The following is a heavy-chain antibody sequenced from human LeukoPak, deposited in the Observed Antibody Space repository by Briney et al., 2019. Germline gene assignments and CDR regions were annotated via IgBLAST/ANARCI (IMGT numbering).Heavy chain of an antibody. J-gene: IGHJ5*02. D-gene: IGHD6-19*01. CDR2: IIPIFGTA. V-gene: IGHV1-69*13. CDR1: GGTFSSYA. CDR3: ASWVIAVAAPWFDP. Sequence: SVKVSCKASGGTFSSYAISWVRQAPGQGLEWMGGIIPIFGTANYAQKFQGRVTITADESTSTAYMELSSLRSEDTAVYYCASWVIAVAAPWFDPWGQGTLVTVSS.